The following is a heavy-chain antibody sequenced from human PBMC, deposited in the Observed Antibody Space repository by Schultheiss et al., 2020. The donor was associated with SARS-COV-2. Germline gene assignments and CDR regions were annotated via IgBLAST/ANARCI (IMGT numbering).Heavy chain of an antibody. D-gene: IGHD3-9*01. J-gene: IGHJ6*02. CDR1: GLTFSSYS. CDR3: AREMDYDILTGYSWAYYYYYGMDV. V-gene: IGHV3-30-3*01. Sequence: GGSLRLSCAASGLTFSSYSMHWVRQAPGKGLEWAAVISHDGSNKYYADSVKGRFTISRDNAKKSLYLQMSSLRAEDTAVYYCAREMDYDILTGYSWAYYYYYGMDVWGQGTTVTVSS. CDR2: ISHDGSNK.